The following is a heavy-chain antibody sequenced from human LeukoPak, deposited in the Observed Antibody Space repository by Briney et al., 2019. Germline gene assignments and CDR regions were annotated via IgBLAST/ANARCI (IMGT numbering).Heavy chain of an antibody. CDR3: TTDLVATMGVDY. D-gene: IGHD5-12*01. Sequence: WIRQPPGKGLEWVGRIKSKTDGGTTDYAAPVKGRFTISRDDSKNTLYLQMNSLKTEDTAVYYCTTDLVATMGVDYWGQGTLVTVSS. V-gene: IGHV3-15*01. CDR2: IKSKTDGGTT. J-gene: IGHJ4*02.